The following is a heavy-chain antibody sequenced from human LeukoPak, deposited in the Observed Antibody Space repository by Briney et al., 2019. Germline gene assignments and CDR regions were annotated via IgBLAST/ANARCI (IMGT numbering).Heavy chain of an antibody. CDR1: GFTFSSYA. CDR2: ISYDGSNK. D-gene: IGHD3-16*02. Sequence: PGGFLRLSCAASGFTFSSYAMHWVRQAPGKGLEWVAVISYDGSNKYYADSVKGRFTISRDNSKNTLYLQMNSLRAEDTAVYYCARERLRYNWFDPWGQGTLVTVSS. CDR3: ARERLRYNWFDP. V-gene: IGHV3-30*04. J-gene: IGHJ5*02.